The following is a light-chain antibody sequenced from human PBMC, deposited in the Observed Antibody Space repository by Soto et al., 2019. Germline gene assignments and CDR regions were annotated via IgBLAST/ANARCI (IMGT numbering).Light chain of an antibody. V-gene: IGLV2-14*01. Sequence: QSALTQPASVSGSPGQSITISCTGTSSDVGGHNFVSWYQHHPGKAPKLMIYEVTNRPSGGSDRFSGSKSGNTASLTISGLQAEDEAHYYCNSYTSTFTWVFGGGTKLTVL. CDR3: NSYTSTFTWV. CDR2: EVT. J-gene: IGLJ2*01. CDR1: SSDVGGHNF.